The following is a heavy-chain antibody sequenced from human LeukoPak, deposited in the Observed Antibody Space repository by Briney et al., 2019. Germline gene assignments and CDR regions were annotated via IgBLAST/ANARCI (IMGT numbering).Heavy chain of an antibody. J-gene: IGHJ4*02. Sequence: PGGSLRLSCATSGFTFSDHALHWVRQAPGKGLQYVSAISRNGTRTFYADSVKDRFTTSRDKSTKTLYPQMGSLRVEDMGVYYCVRDSFYTGYDRGFGYWGQGTLVTVS. V-gene: IGHV3-64*02. CDR3: VRDSFYTGYDRGFGY. CDR1: GFTFSDHA. D-gene: IGHD5-12*01. CDR2: ISRNGTRT.